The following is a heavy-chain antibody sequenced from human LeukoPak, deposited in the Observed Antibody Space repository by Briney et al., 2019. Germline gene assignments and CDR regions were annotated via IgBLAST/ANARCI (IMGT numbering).Heavy chain of an antibody. D-gene: IGHD3-22*01. CDR2: INSDGINT. Sequence: PGGSLRLSCAASGFTFSNYWMHWVRHAPGKGLVWVSRINSDGINTIYADSVKGRFTISRDNAKSTLNLQMNSLRAEDTAVYYCARDLGQYYDTSDNWFDPWGQGTLVTVSS. CDR3: ARDLGQYYDTSDNWFDP. CDR1: GFTFSNYW. J-gene: IGHJ5*02. V-gene: IGHV3-74*01.